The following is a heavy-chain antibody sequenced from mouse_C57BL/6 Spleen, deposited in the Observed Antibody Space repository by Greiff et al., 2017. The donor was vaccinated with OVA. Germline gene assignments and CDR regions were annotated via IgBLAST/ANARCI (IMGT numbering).Heavy chain of an antibody. V-gene: IGHV1-82*01. CDR1: GYAFSSSW. CDR3: ARSPYYYGSCDEAY. Sequence: QVQLQQSGPELVKPGASVKISCKASGYAFSSSWMNWVKQRPGKGLEWIGRIYPGDGDTNYNGKFKGKATLTADKSSSTAYMQLSSLTSEDSAVYFCARSPYYYGSCDEAYWGQGTLVTVSA. D-gene: IGHD1-1*01. CDR2: IYPGDGDT. J-gene: IGHJ3*01.